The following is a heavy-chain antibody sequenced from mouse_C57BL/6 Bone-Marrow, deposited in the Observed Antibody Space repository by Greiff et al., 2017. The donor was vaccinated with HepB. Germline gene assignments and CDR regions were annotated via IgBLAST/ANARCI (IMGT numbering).Heavy chain of an antibody. V-gene: IGHV1-74*01. CDR1: GYTFTSYW. J-gene: IGHJ4*01. CDR3: ALYLPIGTTNYYAMDC. Sequence: QVQLQQSGAELVKPGASVKVSCKASGYTFTSYWMHWVKQRPGQGLEWIGRIHPSDSDTNYNQKFKGKATLTVDKSSSTAYMQLSSLTSEDSAVYYCALYLPIGTTNYYAMDCWGQGASVSVSS. CDR2: IHPSDSDT. D-gene: IGHD2-5*01.